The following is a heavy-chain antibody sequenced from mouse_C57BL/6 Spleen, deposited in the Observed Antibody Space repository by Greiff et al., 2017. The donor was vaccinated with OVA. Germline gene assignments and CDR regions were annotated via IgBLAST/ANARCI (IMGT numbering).Heavy chain of an antibody. V-gene: IGHV3-6*01. D-gene: IGHD3-2*02. CDR1: GYSITSGYY. CDR2: INYDGSN. Sequence: ESGPGLVKPSQSLSLTCSVTGYSITSGYYWNWIRQFPGNKLEWKGYINYDGSNNYNPSLKHRISITRDTSKNQFFLKLNSVTTESKATEYCARGGQAWFAYWGQGTLVTVSA. J-gene: IGHJ3*01. CDR3: ARGGQAWFAY.